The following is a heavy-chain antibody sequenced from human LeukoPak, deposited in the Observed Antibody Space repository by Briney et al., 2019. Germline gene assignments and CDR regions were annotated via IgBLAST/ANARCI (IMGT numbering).Heavy chain of an antibody. CDR3: ARGAYYGSGSYYHDY. V-gene: IGHV4-59*08. J-gene: IGHJ4*02. D-gene: IGHD3-10*01. CDR2: IYYSGST. CDR1: GVSISSYY. Sequence: SETLSLTCTVSGVSISSYYWSWIRQPPGKGLEWIGYIYYSGSTNYNPSLESRVTISVDTSKNQFSLKLSSVTAADTAVYYCARGAYYGSGSYYHDYWGQGTLVPVSS.